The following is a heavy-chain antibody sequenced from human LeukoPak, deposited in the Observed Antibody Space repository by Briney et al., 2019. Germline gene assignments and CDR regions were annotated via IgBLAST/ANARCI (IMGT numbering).Heavy chain of an antibody. V-gene: IGHV1-18*01. Sequence: GASVKVSCKASGGTFSSYGISWVRQAPGQGLEWMGWISAYNGNTNYAQKLQGRVTMTTDTSTSTAYMELRSLRSDDTAVYYCARLAPYCSGGSCYGYWGQGTLVTVSS. CDR3: ARLAPYCSGGSCYGY. CDR2: ISAYNGNT. J-gene: IGHJ4*02. D-gene: IGHD2-15*01. CDR1: GGTFSSYG.